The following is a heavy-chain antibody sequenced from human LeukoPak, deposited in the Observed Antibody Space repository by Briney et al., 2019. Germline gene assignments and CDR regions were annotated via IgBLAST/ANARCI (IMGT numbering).Heavy chain of an antibody. CDR3: ARVYYYYYMDV. V-gene: IGHV4-34*01. J-gene: IGHJ6*03. CDR2: INHSGST. CDR1: GGSFSGYY. Sequence: SGTLSVTCAVYGGSFSGYYWSWIRQPPGKGLEWIGEINHSGSTNYNPSLKSRVTISVDTSKNQFSLKLSSVTAADTAVYYCARVYYYYYMDVWGKGTTVTVSS.